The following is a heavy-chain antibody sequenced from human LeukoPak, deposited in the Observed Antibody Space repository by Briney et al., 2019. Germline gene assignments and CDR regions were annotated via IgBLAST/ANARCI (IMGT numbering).Heavy chain of an antibody. Sequence: PSETLSLTCAVSGGSINNGGDPWSWIRQPPGKGLEWIGYIYHSGNTNYNPSLKSQVTISVDRSKNQFSLKLSSVTAADTAVYYCARNRGFSGYCSSISCYVFDYWGQGALVTVSA. D-gene: IGHD2-2*01. J-gene: IGHJ4*02. V-gene: IGHV4-30-2*01. CDR1: GGSINNGGDP. CDR3: ARNRGFSGYCSSISCYVFDY. CDR2: IYHSGNT.